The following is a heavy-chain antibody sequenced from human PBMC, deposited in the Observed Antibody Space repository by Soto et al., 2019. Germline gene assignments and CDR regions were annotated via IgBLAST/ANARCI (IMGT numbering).Heavy chain of an antibody. CDR2: ISYDGSNK. Sequence: QVQLVESGGGVVQPGRSLRLSCAASGFTFSSYGMHWVRQAPGKGLEWVAVISYDGSNKYYADSVKGRFTISRDNSKNTLYLQMHSLRDEDTAVYYCAKARYSGSYTAPGDYWGQGTLVTVSS. J-gene: IGHJ4*02. D-gene: IGHD1-26*01. V-gene: IGHV3-30*18. CDR1: GFTFSSYG. CDR3: AKARYSGSYTAPGDY.